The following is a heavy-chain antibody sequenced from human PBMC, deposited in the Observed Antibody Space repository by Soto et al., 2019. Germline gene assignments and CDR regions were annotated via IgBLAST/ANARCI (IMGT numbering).Heavy chain of an antibody. CDR3: AKVMIAIAPYYYYGMDV. V-gene: IGHV3-30*18. Sequence: PGGSLRLSCASSAFTFSSYGMHWVRQAPGKGLEWVAVISYDGSNKYYADSVKGRFTISRDNSKNTLYLQMNSLRAEDTAVYYCAKVMIAIAPYYYYGMDVWGQGTTVTVSS. D-gene: IGHD2-21*01. CDR2: ISYDGSNK. CDR1: AFTFSSYG. J-gene: IGHJ6*02.